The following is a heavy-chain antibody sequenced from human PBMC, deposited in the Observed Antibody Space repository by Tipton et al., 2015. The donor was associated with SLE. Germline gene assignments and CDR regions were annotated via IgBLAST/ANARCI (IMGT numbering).Heavy chain of an antibody. CDR3: ARDRAICTRSACYGDKWFDA. D-gene: IGHD2-8*01. Sequence: TLSLTCAVYGGSLSGYSWSWIRQTPGKGLEWIGEINHGGRTNCNPSLKTRATMPVDTSKKQFSLKVNSLTAADTAVYYCARDRAICTRSACYGDKWFDAWGQGTLVTVSS. V-gene: IGHV4-34*01. CDR1: GGSLSGYS. J-gene: IGHJ5*02. CDR2: INHGGRT.